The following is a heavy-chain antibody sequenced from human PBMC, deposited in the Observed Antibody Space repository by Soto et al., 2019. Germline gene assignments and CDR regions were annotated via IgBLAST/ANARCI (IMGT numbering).Heavy chain of an antibody. CDR1: GFTFSSYD. D-gene: IGHD3-3*01. J-gene: IGHJ4*02. CDR2: IGTAGDT. Sequence: GGSLRLSCAASGFTFSSYDMHWVRQAAGKGLEWVSAIGTAGDTYYPGSVKGRFTISRENAKNSLYLQMNSLRAGDTAVYYCARGGFWSGLDYWGQGTLVTVSS. CDR3: ARGGFWSGLDY. V-gene: IGHV3-13*01.